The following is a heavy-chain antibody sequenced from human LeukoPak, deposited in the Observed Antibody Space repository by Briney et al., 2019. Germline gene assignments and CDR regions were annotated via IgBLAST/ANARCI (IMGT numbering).Heavy chain of an antibody. CDR3: ARAVSNSGWYGSVDY. V-gene: IGHV3-20*04. CDR1: GFTFDDYG. D-gene: IGHD6-19*01. CDR2: INWNGGRT. J-gene: IGHJ4*02. Sequence: GGSLRLSCAASGFTFDDYGMSWVRQAPGKGLEWVSGINWNGGRTGYAESVKGRFTISRVNAKNSLYLQMNTLRAENTALYYCARAVSNSGWYGSVDYWGQGTLVTVSS.